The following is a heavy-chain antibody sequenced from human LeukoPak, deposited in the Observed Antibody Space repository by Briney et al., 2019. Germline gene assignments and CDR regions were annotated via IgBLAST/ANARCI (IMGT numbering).Heavy chain of an antibody. CDR2: IYYSGST. V-gene: IGHV4-59*01. CDR3: ARVDGLGSGWFDY. CDR1: GGSISSYY. Sequence: SETLSLTCTVSGGSISSYYWSWIRQPPGKGLEWIGYIYYSGSTNYNPSLKSRVTISVDTSKNQFSLKLSSVTAADTAVYYCARVDGLGSGWFDYWGQGTLVTVSS. D-gene: IGHD6-19*01. J-gene: IGHJ4*02.